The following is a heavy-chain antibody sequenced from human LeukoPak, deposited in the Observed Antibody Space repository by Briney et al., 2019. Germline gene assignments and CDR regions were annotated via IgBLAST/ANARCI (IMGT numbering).Heavy chain of an antibody. D-gene: IGHD3-22*01. Sequence: GGSLRLSCAASGFTFSSYAMSWVRQAPGKGLEWVSAISGSGGSTYYADSVKGRFTISRDNSKNTLYLQMNSLRAEDTAVYYCAKAHPLTYYYDSSGSTTLDYWGQGTLVTVSS. CDR2: ISGSGGST. J-gene: IGHJ4*02. V-gene: IGHV3-23*01. CDR3: AKAHPLTYYYDSSGSTTLDY. CDR1: GFTFSSYA.